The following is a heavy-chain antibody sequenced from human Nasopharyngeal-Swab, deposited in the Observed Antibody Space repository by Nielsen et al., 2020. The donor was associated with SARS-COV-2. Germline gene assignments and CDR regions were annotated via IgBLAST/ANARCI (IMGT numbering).Heavy chain of an antibody. CDR2: INHNERT. J-gene: IGHJ6*02. CDR3: ARAGRVGDAFTGLDV. D-gene: IGHD1-26*01. V-gene: IGHV4-34*01. CDR1: GGSFNGFY. Sequence: SETLSLTSSVSGGSFNGFYWNWIRQPPGKGLEWIGEINHNERTNYNPSLKSRVTMLVDTSNNQVSLKLSSVTAADTAVYFCARAGRVGDAFTGLDVWGQGTTVTVSS.